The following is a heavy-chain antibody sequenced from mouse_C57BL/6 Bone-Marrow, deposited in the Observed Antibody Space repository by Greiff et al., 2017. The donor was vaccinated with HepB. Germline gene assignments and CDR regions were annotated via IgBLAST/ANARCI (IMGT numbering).Heavy chain of an antibody. D-gene: IGHD1-1*01. CDR2: ISNGGGST. V-gene: IGHV5-12*01. CDR1: GFTFSDYY. CDR3: ARHGVVATRETWFAY. J-gene: IGHJ3*01. Sequence: EVQLVESGGGLVQPGGSLKLSCAASGFTFSDYYMYWVRQTPEKRLEWVAYISNGGGSTYYPDTVKGRFTISRDNAKNTLYLQMSRLKSEDTAMYYCARHGVVATRETWFAYWGQGTLVTVSA.